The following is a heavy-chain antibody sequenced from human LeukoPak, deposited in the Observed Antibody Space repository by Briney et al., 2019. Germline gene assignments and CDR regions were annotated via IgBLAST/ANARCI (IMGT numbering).Heavy chain of an antibody. J-gene: IGHJ4*02. V-gene: IGHV3-30*04. CDR3: ARNSRYYDTSGYYPGDY. CDR2: ISFDGAYR. D-gene: IGHD3-22*01. Sequence: GGSLRLSCAASGFTSSAIHWVRQSPGKGLEWLAIISFDGAYRYYADSVKGRFTISRDNSRNTLFLQMSSLRAEDTAVYYCARNSRYYDTSGYYPGDYWGQGTLVTVSS. CDR1: GFTSSA.